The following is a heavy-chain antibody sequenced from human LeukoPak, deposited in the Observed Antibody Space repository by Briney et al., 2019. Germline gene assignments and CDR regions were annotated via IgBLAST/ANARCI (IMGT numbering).Heavy chain of an antibody. CDR1: GYTFTSYY. Sequence: GASVKVSCKATGYTFTSYYMHWVRQAPGQGLEWMGIINPSGGSTSYAQKFQGRVTMTRETSTSTVYMEMSSLRSEDTAVYYCARGCGDYYYDSSGYYHRCGRFDYWGQGTLVTVSS. J-gene: IGHJ4*02. D-gene: IGHD3-22*01. CDR2: INPSGGST. CDR3: ARGCGDYYYDSSGYYHRCGRFDY. V-gene: IGHV1-46*01.